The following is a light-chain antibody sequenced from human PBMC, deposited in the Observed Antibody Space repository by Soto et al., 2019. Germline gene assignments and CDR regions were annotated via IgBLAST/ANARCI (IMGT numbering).Light chain of an antibody. CDR2: DVS. Sequence: QSALTQPRSVSGSPGQSVTISCTGTSSDVGGYNFVSWYQQHPGKAPKLIIYDVSKRPSGVPDRFSGSRSDNTASLTISGLQAEDEADYYCCSYAGSYIYVFGTGTKVTVL. CDR3: CSYAGSYIYV. V-gene: IGLV2-11*01. J-gene: IGLJ1*01. CDR1: SSDVGGYNF.